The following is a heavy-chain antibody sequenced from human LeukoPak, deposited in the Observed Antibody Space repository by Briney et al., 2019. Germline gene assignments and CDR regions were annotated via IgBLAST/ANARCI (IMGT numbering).Heavy chain of an antibody. CDR1: GFSLGTRGVG. D-gene: IGHD6-6*01. J-gene: IGHJ4*02. V-gene: IGHV2-5*02. CDR2: IYWDDDK. CDR3: ALVQYSSSSFDY. Sequence: SGPTLVKPTQTLTLTCTFSGFSLGTRGVGVGWIRQPPGKALEWLALIYWDDDKRYSPSLKSRLTVSKATSKNQVVLTMTNMESVDSAIYYCALVQYSSSSFDYWGQGTLVTVSS.